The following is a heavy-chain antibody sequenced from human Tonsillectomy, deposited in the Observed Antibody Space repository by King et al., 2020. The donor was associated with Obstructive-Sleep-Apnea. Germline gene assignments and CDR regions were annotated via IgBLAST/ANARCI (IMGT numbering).Heavy chain of an antibody. V-gene: IGHV1-69*01. Sequence: VQLVESGAEEKKPGSSVKVSCKASGGTFSSYAISWVRQAPGQGLEWMGGIIPIFGTANYAQKFQGRVTITADESTSTAYMELSSLRSEDTAVYYCARNSIVVVPAAMLTYYYYGMDVWGQGTTVTVSS. J-gene: IGHJ6*02. D-gene: IGHD2-2*01. CDR3: ARNSIVVVPAAMLTYYYYGMDV. CDR1: GGTFSSYA. CDR2: IIPIFGTA.